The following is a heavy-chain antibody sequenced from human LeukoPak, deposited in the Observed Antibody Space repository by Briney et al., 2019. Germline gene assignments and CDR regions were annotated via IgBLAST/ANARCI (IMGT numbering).Heavy chain of an antibody. J-gene: IGHJ4*02. CDR3: AKGSYSSSWYTFFGY. Sequence: GGSLRLSCSASGFSFSNYAMHWVRQAPGKGLEYVSTITSNGGPTYYADSVKGRFTISRDNFKNTLYLQMSSLRTEDTAVYYCAKGSYSSSWYTFFGYWGQGTLVTVSS. CDR1: GFSFSNYA. D-gene: IGHD6-13*01. CDR2: ITSNGGPT. V-gene: IGHV3-64D*06.